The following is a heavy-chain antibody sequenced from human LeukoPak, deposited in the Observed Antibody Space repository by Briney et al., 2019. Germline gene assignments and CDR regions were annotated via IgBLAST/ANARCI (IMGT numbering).Heavy chain of an antibody. CDR1: GFTFSSDG. CDR3: ASPSSWRHAAFDI. J-gene: IGHJ3*02. Sequence: PGGSLRLSCAASGFTFSSDGMNWVRQAPGKGLEWVSSISSSSRYTYYADSVKGRFTISRDNAKNSLYLQMNSLRAEDTAVYYCASPSSWRHAAFDIWGQGTMVTVSS. D-gene: IGHD6-13*01. CDR2: ISSSSRYT. V-gene: IGHV3-21*01.